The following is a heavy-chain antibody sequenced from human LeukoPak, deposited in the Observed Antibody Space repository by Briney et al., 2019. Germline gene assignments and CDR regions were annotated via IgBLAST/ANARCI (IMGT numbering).Heavy chain of an antibody. Sequence: PSETLSLTCTVSGGSIRSSSYNWGWIRQPPGKGLEWIGSIHYTGTTYYNPSLKSRVTISVDTSKNQFSLKLSSVTAADTAVYYCASLHGGYYYYYYMDVWGKGTTVTISS. D-gene: IGHD3-16*01. CDR3: ASLHGGYYYYYYMDV. CDR1: GGSIRSSSYN. J-gene: IGHJ6*03. V-gene: IGHV4-39*07. CDR2: IHYTGTT.